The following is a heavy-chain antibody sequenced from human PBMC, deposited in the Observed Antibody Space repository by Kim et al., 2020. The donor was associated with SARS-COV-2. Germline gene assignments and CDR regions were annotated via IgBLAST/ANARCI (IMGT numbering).Heavy chain of an antibody. J-gene: IGHJ4*02. CDR1: GFTFSANA. D-gene: IGHD6-13*01. Sequence: GGSLRLSCAASGFTFSANAMTWVRQAPGKGLEWVSSISDSGGTTNYADSVKGRFTTSRDNSKNTLYLQMTSLRAEDTAVYYCAKDAGYSSSWYDFDYWCQGTLVTVSS. CDR3: AKDAGYSSSWYDFDY. V-gene: IGHV3-23*01. CDR2: ISDSGGTT.